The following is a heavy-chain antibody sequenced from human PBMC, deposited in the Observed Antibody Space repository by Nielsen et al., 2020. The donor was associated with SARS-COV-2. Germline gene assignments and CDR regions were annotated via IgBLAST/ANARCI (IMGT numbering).Heavy chain of an antibody. CDR3: AKDLADSWSDDYSAYYNMDV. V-gene: IGHV3-30*18. CDR1: GFIFTSHA. D-gene: IGHD3-3*01. J-gene: IGHJ6*03. CDR2: VSYDGRNQ. Sequence: GGSLRLSCAASGFIFTSHAMHWVRQAPGKGLGWVAVVSYDGRNQYYADSVRGRFTISRDNSKNTLYLQMNSLRGEDTAVYYCAKDLADSWSDDYSAYYNMDVWGKGTTVTVSS.